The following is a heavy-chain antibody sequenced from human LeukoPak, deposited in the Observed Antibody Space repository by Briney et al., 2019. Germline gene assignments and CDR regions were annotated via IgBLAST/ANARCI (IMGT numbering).Heavy chain of an antibody. CDR3: AKYMYGYYYYGMDV. J-gene: IGHJ6*02. V-gene: IGHV3-23*01. CDR1: GFTFSSYA. Sequence: PGGSLRLSCAASGFTFSSYAISWVRQAPGKGLEWVTGISGSGGSTYYADSVKGRFTISRDNSENTLYLQMNSLRPEDTAVYYCAKYMYGYYYYGMDVWGQGTTVTVSS. D-gene: IGHD2-8*01. CDR2: ISGSGGST.